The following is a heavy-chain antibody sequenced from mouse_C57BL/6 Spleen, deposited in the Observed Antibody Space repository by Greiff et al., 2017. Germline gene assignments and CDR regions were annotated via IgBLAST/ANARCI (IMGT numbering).Heavy chain of an antibody. V-gene: IGHV5-16*01. Sequence: EVKVVESEGGLVQPGSSMKLSCTASGFTFSDYYMAWVRQVPEKGLEWVANINYDGSSTYYLDSLKSRFIISRDNAKNILYLQMSSLKSEDTATYYCAREAIYYDYDDWGQGTTLTVSS. CDR2: INYDGSST. D-gene: IGHD2-4*01. CDR1: GFTFSDYY. CDR3: AREAIYYDYDD. J-gene: IGHJ2*01.